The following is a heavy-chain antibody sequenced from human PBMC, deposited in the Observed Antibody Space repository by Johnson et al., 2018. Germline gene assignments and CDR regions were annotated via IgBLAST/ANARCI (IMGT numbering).Heavy chain of an antibody. J-gene: IGHJ3*02. CDR1: GFTFSRYA. V-gene: IGHV3-30*03. Sequence: QVQLVQSGGGVVQPGRSLRLSCAASGFTFSRYAMHWVRQAPGKGLEWVAVISDDGSKKYFADAVKGRSTISRDNSKNTMTLQMNSLRTGDTALYYCATANSHAFDMWGQCTMVTVSS. D-gene: IGHD4-23*01. CDR2: ISDDGSKK. CDR3: ATANSHAFDM.